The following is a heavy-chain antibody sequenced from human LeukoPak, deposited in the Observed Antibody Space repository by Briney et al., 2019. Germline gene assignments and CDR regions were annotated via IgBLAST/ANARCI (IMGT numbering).Heavy chain of an antibody. CDR1: GYTFTGYY. J-gene: IGHJ5*02. CDR3: ARQDCSNSSCYFDP. CDR2: INPNSGVT. V-gene: IGHV1-2*02. D-gene: IGHD2-2*01. Sequence: ASVKVSCKTSGYTFTGYYMHWVPQTPGQGLEWMGWINPNSGVTNYAQKLQGRVTMTRGTAISTAYMELSRLKSDDTAVYYCARQDCSNSSCYFDPWGQGTLVTVSS.